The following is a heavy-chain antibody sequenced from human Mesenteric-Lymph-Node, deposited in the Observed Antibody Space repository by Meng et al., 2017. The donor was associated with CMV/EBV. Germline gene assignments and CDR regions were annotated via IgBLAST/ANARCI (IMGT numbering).Heavy chain of an antibody. CDR2: IYNSGRT. V-gene: IGHV4-59*01. Sequence: SETLSLTCTVSGGSISSYYWSWIRQPPGKGLQWIGYIYNSGRTNYDASLKSRVTMSLDTSKNQFSLKLTSVTAADTAVYYCARGTYYYDSSGYGPNTVEYYFDYWGQGTLVTVSS. D-gene: IGHD3-22*01. CDR1: GGSISSYY. J-gene: IGHJ4*02. CDR3: ARGTYYYDSSGYGPNTVEYYFDY.